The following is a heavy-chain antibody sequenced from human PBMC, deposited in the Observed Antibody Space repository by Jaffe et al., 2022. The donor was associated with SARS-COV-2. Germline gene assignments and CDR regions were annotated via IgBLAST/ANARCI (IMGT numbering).Heavy chain of an antibody. CDR1: GYTFSSYG. J-gene: IGHJ6*03. Sequence: QVQMVQSGAEVKKPGASVKVSCKASGYTFSSYGVSWVRQAPGQGLEWMGWISAHNGDTNYVQTFQGRVTMTTDTSTNTAHMELRSLRSDDTAVYYCARAAGYCDDGRCFCYYMDVWGKGTTVTVSS. D-gene: IGHD2-15*01. CDR3: ARAAGYCDDGRCFCYYMDV. CDR2: ISAHNGDT. V-gene: IGHV1-18*01.